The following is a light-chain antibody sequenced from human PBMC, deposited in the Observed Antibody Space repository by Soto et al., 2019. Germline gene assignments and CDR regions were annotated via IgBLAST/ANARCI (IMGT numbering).Light chain of an antibody. J-gene: IGKJ4*01. CDR1: QDISNY. V-gene: IGKV1-33*01. Sequence: DIQMTQSPSSLSASVGDRVTITCQASQDISNYLNWYQQKPGKAPKLLIYDASNLETGVPSRFSGSGSGTEFTFTISSLQPEDIATYYCQQYDYLALGFGGGTKVEIK. CDR2: DAS. CDR3: QQYDYLALG.